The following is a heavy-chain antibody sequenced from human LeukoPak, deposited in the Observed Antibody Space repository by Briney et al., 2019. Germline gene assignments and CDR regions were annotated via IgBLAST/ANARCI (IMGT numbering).Heavy chain of an antibody. CDR2: IYHSGST. D-gene: IGHD3-10*01. Sequence: SGTLSLTCAVSGGSIRSSNWWRWVRQPPGKGLEWIGEIYHSGSTNYNASLKSRVTISVDKSKNQFSLKLSSVTAADTAVYYCARRYYYGSGSYYNVGWFDPWGQGSLVTVSS. CDR1: GGSIRSSNW. CDR3: ARRYYYGSGSYYNVGWFDP. V-gene: IGHV4-4*02. J-gene: IGHJ5*02.